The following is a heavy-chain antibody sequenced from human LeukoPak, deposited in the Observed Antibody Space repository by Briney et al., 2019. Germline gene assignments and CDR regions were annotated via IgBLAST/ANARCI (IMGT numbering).Heavy chain of an antibody. CDR2: IVTAGDT. CDR1: GFTFRIYD. V-gene: IGHV3-13*01. Sequence: GGSLRLSCAASGFTFRIYDFRWVRQVKGRGLEWVSGIVTAGDTYYAGSVKRRFPISRETAKTSLYLQMNRLRAGYTAVYHCVRVPWLDYHGMDVWGQGTTVTVSS. CDR3: VRVPWLDYHGMDV. D-gene: IGHD5-12*01. J-gene: IGHJ6*02.